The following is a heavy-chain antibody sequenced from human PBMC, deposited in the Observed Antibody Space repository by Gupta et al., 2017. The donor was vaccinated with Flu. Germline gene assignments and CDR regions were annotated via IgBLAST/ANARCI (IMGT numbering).Heavy chain of an antibody. CDR2: IYYSGST. J-gene: IGHJ4*02. CDR3: ARDQRGSSGWYEPIFDY. Sequence: QVQLQESGPGLLKPSETLSLTCTVSGGSISSYYWSWIRQPPGKGLEWIGYIYYSGSTNYNPSLKSRVTISVDTSKNQFSLKLSSVTAADTAVYYCARDQRGSSGWYEPIFDYWGQGTLVTVSS. V-gene: IGHV4-59*01. D-gene: IGHD6-19*01. CDR1: GGSISSYY.